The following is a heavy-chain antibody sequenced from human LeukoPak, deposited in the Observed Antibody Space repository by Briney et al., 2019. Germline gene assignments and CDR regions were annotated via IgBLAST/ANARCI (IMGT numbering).Heavy chain of an antibody. D-gene: IGHD3-10*01. J-gene: IGHJ3*02. CDR1: GGSFSGYY. Sequence: SETLSLTCAVYGGSFSGYYWSWIRQPPGKGLEWIGEINHSGSTYYNPSLKSRVIILMDTAKNHFSLNLSSVTAADTAVYYCARSDGYGLVGIWGQGTMVTVSS. V-gene: IGHV4-34*01. CDR3: ARSDGYGLVGI. CDR2: INHSGST.